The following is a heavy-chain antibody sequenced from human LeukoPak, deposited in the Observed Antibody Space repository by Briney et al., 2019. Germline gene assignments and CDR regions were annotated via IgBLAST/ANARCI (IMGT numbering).Heavy chain of an antibody. CDR3: ARDYYGSGSYWT. D-gene: IGHD3-10*01. V-gene: IGHV4-30-4*01. J-gene: IGHJ4*02. CDR2: IYYSGST. CDR1: GGAISRGDYY. Sequence: SETLSLTCTVSGGAISRGDYYWSWIRQPPGKGLGWIGYIYYSGSTYYNPSLKSRVTISVDTSKKQISLKLSSVTAADTAVYYCARDYYGSGSYWTWGQGTLVTVSS.